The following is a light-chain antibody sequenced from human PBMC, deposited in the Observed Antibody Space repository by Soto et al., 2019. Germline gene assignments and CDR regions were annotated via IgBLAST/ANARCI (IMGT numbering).Light chain of an antibody. J-gene: IGLJ1*01. Sequence: QSALTQPASVSGSPGQSITISCTGTSSDVGSYNLVSWYQQHPGKAPKLMIYEGSKRPSGVSNRFSGSKSGNTASLTISGLQAEDEADYYCCSYAGSSTRNVFGTATKVTVL. CDR2: EGS. V-gene: IGLV2-23*01. CDR1: SSDVGSYNL. CDR3: CSYAGSSTRNV.